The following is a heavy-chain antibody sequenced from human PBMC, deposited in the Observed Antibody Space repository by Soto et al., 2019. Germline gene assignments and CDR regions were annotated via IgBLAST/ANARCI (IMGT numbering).Heavy chain of an antibody. V-gene: IGHV3-15*01. CDR2: IKSKTASGTT. J-gene: IGHJ6*02. CDR3: TTINEYYYGMDV. CDR1: GFTFSNAW. Sequence: EVQLVESGGGLVKPGGSLRLSCAVSGFTFSNAWMSWVRQAPGKGLEWVGRIKSKTASGTTDYAAPVKGRFTISRDDLKNTLYLQMNSLKTEDTAVYYCTTINEYYYGMDVWGQGTTVTVSS.